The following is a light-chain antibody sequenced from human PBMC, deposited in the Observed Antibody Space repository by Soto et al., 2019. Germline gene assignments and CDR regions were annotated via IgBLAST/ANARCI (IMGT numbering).Light chain of an antibody. V-gene: IGKV3-20*01. CDR1: QSISSSY. J-gene: IGKJ1*01. Sequence: EIVLTQSPGTLSLSPGERATLSCRASQSISSSYLVWYQQKPGHAPRLLISGASSRATGIPDRFSGSGSGTDFTLTISRLEPEDLAVYFCQQYGSSPWTFGQGTKVEIK. CDR2: GAS. CDR3: QQYGSSPWT.